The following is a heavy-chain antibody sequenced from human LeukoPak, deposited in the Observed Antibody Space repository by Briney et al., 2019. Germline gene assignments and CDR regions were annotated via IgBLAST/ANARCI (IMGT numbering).Heavy chain of an antibody. V-gene: IGHV3-30*02. Sequence: PGGSLRVSCAASGFTLSSYGVHWVRQAPGKGLEWVAFIRYEGSNKNYADAVKGSFTLSRDHTKNTLYLQMNSLRAEDTAVYYCAKDQVPRYCSGGSCGYPYYYYYYGMDVWGQGTTVTVSS. J-gene: IGHJ6*02. D-gene: IGHD2-15*01. CDR2: IRYEGSNK. CDR3: AKDQVPRYCSGGSCGYPYYYYYYGMDV. CDR1: GFTLSSYG.